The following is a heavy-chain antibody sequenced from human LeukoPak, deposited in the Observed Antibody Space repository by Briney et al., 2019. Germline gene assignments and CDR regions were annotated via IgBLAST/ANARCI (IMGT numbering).Heavy chain of an antibody. J-gene: IGHJ3*02. CDR1: GFTFNIYW. CDR3: ARWDAYCSGGTCYFGGFAFDI. CDR2: IKQDGSVK. V-gene: IGHV3-7*01. Sequence: LGGSLRLSCAASGFTFNIYWMSWVRQAPGKGLEWVASIKQDGSVKHFLDSVKGRFTISRDNAKNSLYLQMNSLRAEDTAVYYCARWDAYCSGGTCYFGGFAFDIWGQGTMVTVSS. D-gene: IGHD2-15*01.